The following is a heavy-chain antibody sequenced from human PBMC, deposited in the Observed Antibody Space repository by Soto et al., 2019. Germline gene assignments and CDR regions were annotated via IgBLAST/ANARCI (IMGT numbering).Heavy chain of an antibody. D-gene: IGHD3-22*01. CDR2: ISGSGGST. CDR3: EKDRIVVVIPTRPDY. Sequence: GGSLRLSCAASGFTFSSYAMSWVRQAPGKGLEWVSAISGSGGSTYYADSVKGRFTISRDNSKNTLYLQMNSLRAEDTAVYYCEKDRIVVVIPTRPDYWGQGPLVTVSS. CDR1: GFTFSSYA. J-gene: IGHJ4*02. V-gene: IGHV3-23*01.